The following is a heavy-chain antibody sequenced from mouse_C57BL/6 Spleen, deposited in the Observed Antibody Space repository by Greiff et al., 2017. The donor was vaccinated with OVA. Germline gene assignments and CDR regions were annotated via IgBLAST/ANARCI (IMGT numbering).Heavy chain of an antibody. CDR2: IDPSDSYT. Sequence: QVQLQQPGAELVMPGASVKLSCKASGYTFTSYWMHWVKQRPGQGLEWIGEIDPSDSYTNYNQKFKGKSTLTVDKSSSTAYMQLSSLTSEDSAVYYCARYGSSYWYFDVWGTGTTVTVSS. V-gene: IGHV1-69*01. CDR3: ARYGSSYWYFDV. CDR1: GYTFTSYW. J-gene: IGHJ1*03. D-gene: IGHD1-1*01.